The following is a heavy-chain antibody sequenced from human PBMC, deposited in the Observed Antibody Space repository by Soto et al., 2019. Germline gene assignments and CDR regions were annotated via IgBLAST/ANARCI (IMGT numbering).Heavy chain of an antibody. Sequence: QVQLVQSGAEVKKPGSSVKVSCKASGGTFSSYAISWVRQAPGQGLEWMGGIIPIFGTANYAQKFQGRVTITEDESTSTAEMELSSLRSEDTAVYYCARAGCSSTSCYTWASYYYYGMDVWGQGTTVTVSS. D-gene: IGHD2-2*02. CDR3: ARAGCSSTSCYTWASYYYYGMDV. CDR2: IIPIFGTA. CDR1: GGTFSSYA. V-gene: IGHV1-69*01. J-gene: IGHJ6*02.